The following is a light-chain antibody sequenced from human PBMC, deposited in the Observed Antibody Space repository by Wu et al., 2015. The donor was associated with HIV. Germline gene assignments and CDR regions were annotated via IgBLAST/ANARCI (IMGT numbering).Light chain of an antibody. V-gene: IGKV3-15*01. Sequence: EIVLTQSPVTLSLSPGERATFSCRASQTFNSFLAWYQQKPGQAPRLLIYGASTRATGIPARFSGSGSGTEFTLTISSMQSEDFAVYYCQQYNNWPPATFGGGTKVEIK. CDR2: GAS. CDR3: QQYNNWPPAT. J-gene: IGKJ4*01. CDR1: QTFNSF.